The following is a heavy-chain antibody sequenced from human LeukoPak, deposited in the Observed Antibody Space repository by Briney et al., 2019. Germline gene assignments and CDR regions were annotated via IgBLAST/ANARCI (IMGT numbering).Heavy chain of an antibody. CDR1: GFTFSSYE. V-gene: IGHV3-48*03. CDR2: ISSSGRTI. Sequence: GGSLRLSCAASGFTFSSYEMNWVRQAPGKGLEWVSYISSSGRTIYYADSVKGRFTISRDNAKNSLYLQMNSLTAEDTAVYYCARGILYFDYWGQGTLVTVSS. CDR3: ARGILYFDY. J-gene: IGHJ4*02.